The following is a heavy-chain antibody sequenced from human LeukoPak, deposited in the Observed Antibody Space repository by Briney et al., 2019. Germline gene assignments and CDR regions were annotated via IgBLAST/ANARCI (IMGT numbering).Heavy chain of an antibody. V-gene: IGHV4-59*01. D-gene: IGHD6-19*01. J-gene: IGHJ4*02. Sequence: PSETLSLTCSVSGGSISSYYWSWIRQPPGKGLEWIGYIYYSGSTNYNPSLKSLVTISVDTSKNQFSLKLSSVTAADTAVYYCARGNQWLEDYWGQGTLVTVSS. CDR3: ARGNQWLEDY. CDR1: GGSISSYY. CDR2: IYYSGST.